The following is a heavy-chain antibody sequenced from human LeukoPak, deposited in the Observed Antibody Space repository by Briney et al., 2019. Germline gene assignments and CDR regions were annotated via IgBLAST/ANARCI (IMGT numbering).Heavy chain of an antibody. D-gene: IGHD3-22*01. Sequence: ASVKVSCKASGYTFTSYGISWVRQAPGQGLEWMGWISAYNGNTNYAQKLQGRVTMTTDTSTSTAYMELRSLRSDDTAVYYCARVRRYYNSSGYCGDWGQGTLVTVSS. CDR2: ISAYNGNT. CDR3: ARVRRYYNSSGYCGD. CDR1: GYTFTSYG. V-gene: IGHV1-18*01. J-gene: IGHJ4*02.